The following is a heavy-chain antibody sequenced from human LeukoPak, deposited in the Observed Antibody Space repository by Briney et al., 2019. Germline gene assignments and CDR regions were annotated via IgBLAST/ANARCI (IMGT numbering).Heavy chain of an antibody. CDR3: ARDSGDTAMVTYYYYGMDV. V-gene: IGHV1-2*02. J-gene: IGHJ6*02. D-gene: IGHD5-18*01. CDR1: GYTFTGYY. Sequence: GASVKVSCKASGYTFTGYYMHWVRQAPGQGLEWMGWINPNSGGTNYAQKFQGRVTMTRDTSISTAYMELSRLRSDDTAVYYCARDSGDTAMVTYYYYGMDVWGQGTTVTVSS. CDR2: INPNSGGT.